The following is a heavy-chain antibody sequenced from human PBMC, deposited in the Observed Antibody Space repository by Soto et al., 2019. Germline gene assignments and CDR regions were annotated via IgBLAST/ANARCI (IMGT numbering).Heavy chain of an antibody. J-gene: IGHJ4*02. V-gene: IGHV3-21*01. Sequence: PGGSLRLSCAASGFTFSSYSMNWVRQAPGKGLEWVSSISSSSSYIYYADSVKGRFTISRDNAKNSLYLQMNSLRAEDTAVYYCARDLAHDSSGYWAPDYWGPGTLVTVSS. CDR1: GFTFSSYS. CDR2: ISSSSSYI. CDR3: ARDLAHDSSGYWAPDY. D-gene: IGHD3-22*01.